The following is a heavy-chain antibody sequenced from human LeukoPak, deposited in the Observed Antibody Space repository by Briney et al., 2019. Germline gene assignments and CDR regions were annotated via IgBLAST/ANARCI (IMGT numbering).Heavy chain of an antibody. Sequence: ASVKVSCKASGGTFSSYAISWMRQAPGQGREWMGRIIPILGIANYAQKFQGRVTITADKSTSTAYMELSSLRSEDTAVYYCARLNYDILTGYYPAVDYWGQGTLVTVSS. J-gene: IGHJ4*02. CDR1: GGTFSSYA. V-gene: IGHV1-69*04. CDR3: ARLNYDILTGYYPAVDY. CDR2: IIPILGIA. D-gene: IGHD3-9*01.